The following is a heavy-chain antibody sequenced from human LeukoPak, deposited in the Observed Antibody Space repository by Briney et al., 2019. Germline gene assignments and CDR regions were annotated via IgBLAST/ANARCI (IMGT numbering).Heavy chain of an antibody. CDR1: GGSVSSYY. CDR2: IHNSGRT. D-gene: IGHD1-14*01. CDR3: ARHGTISSESYFDY. J-gene: IGHJ4*02. V-gene: IGHV4-59*08. Sequence: SETLSLTCSVSGGSVSSYYWSWIRQSPGKGLEWIGYIHNSGRTNYNPSLKSRVTGFVDTSKNQISLRLSSVTAADTAVYYCARHGTISSESYFDYWGQGALVTVFS.